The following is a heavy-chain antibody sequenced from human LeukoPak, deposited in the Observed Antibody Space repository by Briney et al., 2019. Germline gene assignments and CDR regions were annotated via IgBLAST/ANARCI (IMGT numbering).Heavy chain of an antibody. J-gene: IGHJ4*02. D-gene: IGHD3-10*01. CDR1: SGSVTTYY. CDR2: FYYSGST. Sequence: PSETLSLTCTVSSGSVTTYYWTWIRQPPGKGLEWIGSFYYSGSTNYNPSLKSRVTISVDTSKNQFSLKLSSVTAADTAVYYCARGSGSYLPFDYWGQGTLVTVSS. CDR3: ARGSGSYLPFDY. V-gene: IGHV4-59*02.